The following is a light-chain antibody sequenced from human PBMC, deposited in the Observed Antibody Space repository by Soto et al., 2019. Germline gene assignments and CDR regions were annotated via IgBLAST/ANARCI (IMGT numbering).Light chain of an antibody. CDR1: SSNIGSHS. J-gene: IGLJ2*01. CDR2: STS. Sequence: QSVLTQPPSASGTPGQRVTISCSGGSSNIGSHSVNWYRHLPGTAPKLLIHSTSQRPSGVPDRFSGSKSGTSASLAISGLQSEDEAYYYCAAWDDSLSGRIFGGGTKLTVL. V-gene: IGLV1-44*01. CDR3: AAWDDSLSGRI.